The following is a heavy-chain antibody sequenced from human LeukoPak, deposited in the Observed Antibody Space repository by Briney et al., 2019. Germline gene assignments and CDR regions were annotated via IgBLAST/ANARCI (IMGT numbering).Heavy chain of an antibody. Sequence: GGSLRLSCAASGFTFSSYAMHWVRQAPGKGLEWVAVISYDGSNKYYADSVKGRFTISRDNSKNTLYLQMNSLRAEDTAVCYCARDKGIVVVPALYGMDVWGQGTTVTVSS. J-gene: IGHJ6*02. CDR2: ISYDGSNK. D-gene: IGHD2-2*01. CDR1: GFTFSSYA. CDR3: ARDKGIVVVPALYGMDV. V-gene: IGHV3-30*04.